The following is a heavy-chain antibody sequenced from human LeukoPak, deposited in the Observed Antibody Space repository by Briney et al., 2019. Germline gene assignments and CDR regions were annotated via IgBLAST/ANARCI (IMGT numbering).Heavy chain of an antibody. V-gene: IGHV3-7*01. CDR2: IKQDGSEK. J-gene: IGHJ4*02. Sequence: PGGSPRLSCAASGFTFSSYWMSWVRQAPGKGLEWVANIKQDGSEKYYVDSVKGRFTISRDNAKNSLYLQMNSLRAEDTAVYYCARSPRVIGDSHFDYWGQGTLVTVSS. CDR1: GFTFSSYW. CDR3: ARSPRVIGDSHFDY. D-gene: IGHD2-21*02.